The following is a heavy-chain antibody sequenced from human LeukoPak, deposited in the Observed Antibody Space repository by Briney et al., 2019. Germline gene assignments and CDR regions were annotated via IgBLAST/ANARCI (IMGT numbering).Heavy chain of an antibody. D-gene: IGHD3-22*01. J-gene: IGHJ3*02. CDR1: GGSISSGGYY. Sequence: SQTLSLTCTVSGGSISSGGYYWRWLRQPPGKGLEWIGYIYHSGSTYYNPSLKSRVTISVDRSKNQFSLKLSSVTAADTAVYYCARAEITMIVVVTAFDIWGQGTMVTVSS. V-gene: IGHV4-30-2*01. CDR3: ARAEITMIVVVTAFDI. CDR2: IYHSGST.